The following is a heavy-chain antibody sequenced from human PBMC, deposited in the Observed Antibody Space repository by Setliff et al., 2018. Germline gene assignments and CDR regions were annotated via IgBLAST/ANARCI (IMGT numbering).Heavy chain of an antibody. CDR3: ASMGATRDY. J-gene: IGHJ4*02. CDR2: IYTSGST. CDR1: GGSISSGSYY. D-gene: IGHD1-26*01. V-gene: IGHV4-61*09. Sequence: SETLSLTCTVSGGSISSGSYYWSWIRQPARKGLEWIGHIYTSGSTNYNPSLKSRVTISVDTSKNQFSLKLSSVTAADTAVYYCASMGATRDYWGQGTLVTVSS.